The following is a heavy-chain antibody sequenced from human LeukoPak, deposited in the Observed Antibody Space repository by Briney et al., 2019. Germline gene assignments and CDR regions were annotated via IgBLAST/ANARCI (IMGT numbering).Heavy chain of an antibody. V-gene: IGHV3-23*01. CDR3: ASRNWYIDY. CDR2: IIASGDNT. CDR1: GFSFSTYT. Sequence: GGSLRLSCAASGFSFSTYTMTWVRQAPGKGLEWVSGIIASGDNTFYADSVKGRFTISRDNSKNTLYLQMNSLRAGDTAVYYCASRNWYIDYWGQGTLVTVSS. D-gene: IGHD1-14*01. J-gene: IGHJ4*02.